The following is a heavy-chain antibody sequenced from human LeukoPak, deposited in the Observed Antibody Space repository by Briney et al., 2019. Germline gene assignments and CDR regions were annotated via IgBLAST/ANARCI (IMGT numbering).Heavy chain of an antibody. CDR2: IYYSGST. J-gene: IGHJ6*04. CDR3: ARERREEYDSSGYPDV. Sequence: SETLSLTCTVSGGSISSYYWSWIRQPPGKGLEWIGYIYYSGSTNYNPSLKSRVTISVDTSKNQFSLKLSSVTAADTAVYYCARERREEYDSSGYPDVWGKGTTVTVSS. CDR1: GGSISSYY. V-gene: IGHV4-59*01. D-gene: IGHD3-22*01.